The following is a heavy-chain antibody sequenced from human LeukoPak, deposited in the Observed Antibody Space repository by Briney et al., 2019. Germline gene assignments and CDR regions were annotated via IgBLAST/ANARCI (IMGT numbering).Heavy chain of an antibody. Sequence: GESLKISCKGSGYSFTSYWIGWVRQMPGKGLEWMGIIYPGDPDTRYSPSFQGQVTISADKSISTAYLQWSSLKASDTAMYYCARGHYGSGSYDSGFDYWGQGTLVTVSS. J-gene: IGHJ4*02. CDR2: IYPGDPDT. CDR1: GYSFTSYW. D-gene: IGHD3-10*01. V-gene: IGHV5-51*01. CDR3: ARGHYGSGSYDSGFDY.